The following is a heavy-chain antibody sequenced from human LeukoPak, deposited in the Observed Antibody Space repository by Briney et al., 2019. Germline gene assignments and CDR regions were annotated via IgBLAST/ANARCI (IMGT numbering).Heavy chain of an antibody. V-gene: IGHV3-30*02. Sequence: GGSLRLSCAASGFTFRSYGMHWVRQAPGKGLEWVAFIRYDGNNKYYADSVKGRFTISRDNSKNTVYLQMNSLRAEDTAVYYCARVLGGSGSYSYFDYWGQGTLVTVSS. D-gene: IGHD3-10*01. CDR1: GFTFRSYG. J-gene: IGHJ4*02. CDR2: IRYDGNNK. CDR3: ARVLGGSGSYSYFDY.